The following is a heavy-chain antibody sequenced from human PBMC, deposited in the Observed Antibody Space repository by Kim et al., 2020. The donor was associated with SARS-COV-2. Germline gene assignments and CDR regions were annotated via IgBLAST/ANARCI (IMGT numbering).Heavy chain of an antibody. D-gene: IGHD3-10*01. CDR3: ARDPVLLNYYGMDV. CDR1: GGSISSSSYY. J-gene: IGHJ6*02. Sequence: SETLSLTCTVSGGSISSSSYYWGWIRQPPGKGLEWIGSIYYSGSTYYNPSLNSRVTISVDTSKNQFSLKLSSVTAADTAVYYCARDPVLLNYYGMDVWGQGTTVTVSS. CDR2: IYYSGST. V-gene: IGHV4-39*07.